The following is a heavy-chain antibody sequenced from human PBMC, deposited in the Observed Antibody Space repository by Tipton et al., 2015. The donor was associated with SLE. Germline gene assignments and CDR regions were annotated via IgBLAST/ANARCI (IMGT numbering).Heavy chain of an antibody. CDR1: GGSMSYHY. CDR3: ARMGLCTTTTCNEGAFDV. J-gene: IGHJ3*01. Sequence: LRLSCSVSGGSMSYHYWSWIRQPPGEGLEWIGYIYYTGNTNYNPSLKSRVTMSVDTSKSQFSLKLTFVSAADTAIYYCARMGLCTTTTCNEGAFDVWGQGSMVTVSS. V-gene: IGHV4-59*11. D-gene: IGHD2-2*01. CDR2: IYYTGNT.